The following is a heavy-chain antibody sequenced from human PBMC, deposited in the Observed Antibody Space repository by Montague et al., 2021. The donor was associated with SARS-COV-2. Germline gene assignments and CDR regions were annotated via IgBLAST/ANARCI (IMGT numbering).Heavy chain of an antibody. CDR3: ARDDRWNWFDP. D-gene: IGHD3-22*01. Sequence: SETLSLTCTVSGGSISSYYWSWIRQPPGKGLEWIGYIYYSGSTNYNPSLKSRVTISVDTSKNQFSLKLSSVTAADTAVYYCARDDRWNWFDPWGQGVLVTVSS. J-gene: IGHJ5*02. CDR1: GGSISSYY. V-gene: IGHV4-59*01. CDR2: IYYSGST.